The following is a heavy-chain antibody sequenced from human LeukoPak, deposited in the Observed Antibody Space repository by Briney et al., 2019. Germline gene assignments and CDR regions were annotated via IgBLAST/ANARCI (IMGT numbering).Heavy chain of an antibody. J-gene: IGHJ4*02. Sequence: SVKVSCKASGGTFSSYAISWVRQAPGQGLEWVGGIIPIFGTANYAQKFQGRVTITADKSTSTAYMELSSLRSEDTAVYHCAILNIVVVTAIFDYWGQGTLVTVSS. CDR3: AILNIVVVTAIFDY. D-gene: IGHD2-21*02. CDR2: IIPIFGTA. V-gene: IGHV1-69*06. CDR1: GGTFSSYA.